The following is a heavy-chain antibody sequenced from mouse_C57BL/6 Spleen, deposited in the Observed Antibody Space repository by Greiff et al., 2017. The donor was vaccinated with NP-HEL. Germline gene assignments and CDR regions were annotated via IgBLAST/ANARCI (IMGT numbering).Heavy chain of an antibody. CDR1: GFTFSDYY. CDR2: INYDGSST. CDR3: AREVSYAMDY. D-gene: IGHD6-2*01. Sequence: EVKVVESEGGLVQPGSSMKLSCTASGFTFSDYYMAWVRQVPEKGLEWVANINYDGSSTYYLDSLKSRFINSRDNAKNILYLQMSSLKSEDTATYYCAREVSYAMDYWGQGTSVTVSS. J-gene: IGHJ4*01. V-gene: IGHV5-16*01.